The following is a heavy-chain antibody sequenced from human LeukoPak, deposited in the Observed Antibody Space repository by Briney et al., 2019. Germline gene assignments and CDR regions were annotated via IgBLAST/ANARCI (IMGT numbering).Heavy chain of an antibody. Sequence: GGSLRLSCAASGFTFSSYAMHWVRQAPGKGLEWVAVISYDGSNKYYADSVKGRFTISRDNSKNTLYLQMNSLRAEDTAVYYCARGEWLRPLDYWGQGTLVTVSS. CDR2: ISYDGSNK. CDR3: ARGEWLRPLDY. J-gene: IGHJ4*02. V-gene: IGHV3-30-3*01. CDR1: GFTFSSYA. D-gene: IGHD5-12*01.